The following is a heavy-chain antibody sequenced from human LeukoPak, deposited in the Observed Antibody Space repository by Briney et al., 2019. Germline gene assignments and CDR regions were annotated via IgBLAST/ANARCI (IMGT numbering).Heavy chain of an antibody. CDR1: GGSFSGYY. D-gene: IGHD3-10*01. CDR2: INHSGST. CDR3: ARVNLSGSGARFDY. Sequence: SETLSLTCAVYGGSFSGYYWSWIRQPPGKGLEWIGEINHSGSTNYNPSLKSRVTISVDTSKNQFSLKLSSVTAADTAVYYCARVNLSGSGARFDYWGQGTLVTVSS. J-gene: IGHJ4*02. V-gene: IGHV4-34*01.